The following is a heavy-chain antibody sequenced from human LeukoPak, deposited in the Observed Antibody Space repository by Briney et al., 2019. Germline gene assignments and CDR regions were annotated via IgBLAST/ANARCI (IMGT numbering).Heavy chain of an antibody. V-gene: IGHV3-23*01. D-gene: IGHD3-3*01. Sequence: PGGSLRLSCAASGFTISTYAMTWVRQAPGKGLEWVSAISGSGGSTYYADSVKGRFTISRDNSKNTLYLQMNSLRAEDTAVYYCAKDTSLTIFGVDYYFDYWGQGTLVTVSS. J-gene: IGHJ4*02. CDR1: GFTISTYA. CDR2: ISGSGGST. CDR3: AKDTSLTIFGVDYYFDY.